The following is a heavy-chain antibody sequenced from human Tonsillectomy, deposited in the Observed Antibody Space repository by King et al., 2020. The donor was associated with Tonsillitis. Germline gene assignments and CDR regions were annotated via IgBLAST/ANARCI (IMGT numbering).Heavy chain of an antibody. CDR2: IYSGGNT. J-gene: IGHJ4*02. D-gene: IGHD3/OR15-3a*01. CDR1: GFIVRTYY. CDR3: ARDFWAGGSADL. Sequence: VHLVESGGGLIQPGGSLRLSCAASGFIVRTYYMSWFRQAPGKGLEWVSLIYSGGNTYYADSVKGRFAISRDHSKNTVYLQMDSLRAEDTAVYYCARDFWAGGSADLWGQGTLVTVSS. V-gene: IGHV3-53*01.